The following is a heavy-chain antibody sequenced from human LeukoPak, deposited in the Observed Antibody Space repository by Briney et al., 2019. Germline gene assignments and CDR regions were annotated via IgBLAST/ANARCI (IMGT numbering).Heavy chain of an antibody. J-gene: IGHJ4*02. D-gene: IGHD2-2*01. Sequence: PSETLSLTCAVYGGSFSSYWMQWVRQAPGKGLVWVSRMNTDGSSTSYADSVKGRFTISRDNAKNTLYLQMNSLRAEDTAVYYCARGGRKGTAMGYWGQGTLVTVSS. V-gene: IGHV3-74*01. CDR2: MNTDGSST. CDR3: ARGGRKGTAMGY. CDR1: GGSFSSYW.